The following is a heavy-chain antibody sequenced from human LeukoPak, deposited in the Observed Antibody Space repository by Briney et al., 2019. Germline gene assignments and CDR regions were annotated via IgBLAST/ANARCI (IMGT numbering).Heavy chain of an antibody. CDR1: GFTFSSYS. CDR3: ARDSSSSGSDY. Sequence: QAGGSLRLSCAASGFTFSSYSMNWVRQAPGKGLEWVSYISSSSSTIYYADSVKGRFTISRDNAKNSLYLQMNSLRAEDTAVYYCARDSSSSGSDYWGQGTLVTVSS. D-gene: IGHD6-6*01. V-gene: IGHV3-48*01. J-gene: IGHJ4*02. CDR2: ISSSSSTI.